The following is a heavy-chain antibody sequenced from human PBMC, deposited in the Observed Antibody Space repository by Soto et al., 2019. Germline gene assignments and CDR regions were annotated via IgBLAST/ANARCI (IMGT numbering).Heavy chain of an antibody. CDR1: GFTFSSYE. CDR3: RAGAYYYDSSGYYLPRYYFDY. V-gene: IGHV3-48*03. D-gene: IGHD3-22*01. CDR2: ISSSGSTI. J-gene: IGHJ4*02. Sequence: XASLQLSCAASGFTFSSYEMNWVRQAPGKGLEWVSYISSSGSTIYYADSVKGRFTISRDNAKNSLYLQMNSLRAEDTAVYYCRAGAYYYDSSGYYLPRYYFDYWGQGTLVTVSS.